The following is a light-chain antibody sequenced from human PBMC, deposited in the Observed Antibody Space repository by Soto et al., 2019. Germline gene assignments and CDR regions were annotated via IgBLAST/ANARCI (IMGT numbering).Light chain of an antibody. Sequence: DIQLTQYPSTLSLSAGERVTLSCRASQTISSWLAWYQQKPGKAPKLLIYEASTLKSGVPSRFSGSGSGTEFTLTISSLQPDDFATYCWQHDNSLSEAFGQGTKVDIK. CDR2: EAS. V-gene: IGKV1-5*03. CDR3: QHDNSLSEA. J-gene: IGKJ1*01. CDR1: QTISSW.